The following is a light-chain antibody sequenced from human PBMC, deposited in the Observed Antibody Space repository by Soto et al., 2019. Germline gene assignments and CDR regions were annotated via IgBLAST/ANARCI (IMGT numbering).Light chain of an antibody. CDR1: STDFVSYNR. J-gene: IGLJ1*01. CDR2: EAS. Sequence: QSVLTQPPSVSGSPGQSVTISCTGTSTDFVSYNRVSWYQQPPDTAPKLMIYEASNRPSGVPDRFSGSKSGNTASLTISGLQAADEADYYCSSFTSDRIYVFGPGSKVTVL. V-gene: IGLV2-18*02. CDR3: SSFTSDRIYV.